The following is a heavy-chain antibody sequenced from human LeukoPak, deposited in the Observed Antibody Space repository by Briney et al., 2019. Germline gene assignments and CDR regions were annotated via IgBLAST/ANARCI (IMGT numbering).Heavy chain of an antibody. CDR1: GGSISSYY. V-gene: IGHV4-59*01. CDR3: ARGRGSYYYFDY. Sequence: SETLSLTCTVSGGSISSYYWSWLRQPPGKGLEWIGYIYYSGSTNYNPSLKSRVTISVDTSKNQFSLKLSSVTAADTAVYYCARGRGSYYYFDYWGQGTLVTVSS. J-gene: IGHJ4*02. CDR2: IYYSGST. D-gene: IGHD1-26*01.